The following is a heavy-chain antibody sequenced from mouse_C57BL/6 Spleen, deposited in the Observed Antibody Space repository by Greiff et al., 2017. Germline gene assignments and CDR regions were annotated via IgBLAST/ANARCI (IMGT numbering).Heavy chain of an antibody. CDR3: ARGWDGYFDV. J-gene: IGHJ1*03. D-gene: IGHD4-1*01. CDR2: ISYDGSN. V-gene: IGHV3-6*01. Sequence: EVKVEESGPGLVKPSQSLSLTCSVTGYSITSGYYWNWIRQFPGNKLEWMGYISYDGSNNYNPSLKNRISITRDTSKNQFFLKLNSVTTEDTATYYCARGWDGYFDVWGTGTTVTVSS. CDR1: GYSITSGYY.